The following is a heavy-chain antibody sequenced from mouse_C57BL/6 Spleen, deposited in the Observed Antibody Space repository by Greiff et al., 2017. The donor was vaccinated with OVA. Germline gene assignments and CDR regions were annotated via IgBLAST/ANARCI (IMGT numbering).Heavy chain of an antibody. V-gene: IGHV2-2*01. J-gene: IGHJ4*01. D-gene: IGHD3-3*01. Sequence: QVQLQQSGPGLVQPSPSLSISCTVSGFSLTSYGVHWVRQSPGKGLEWLGVIWRGGSTDYNAAFISRLGISKNNSKSQVFFKMNRLQADDTAVYYCARRGTRAMDYWGQGTSVTVSS. CDR2: IWRGGST. CDR1: GFSLTSYG. CDR3: ARRGTRAMDY.